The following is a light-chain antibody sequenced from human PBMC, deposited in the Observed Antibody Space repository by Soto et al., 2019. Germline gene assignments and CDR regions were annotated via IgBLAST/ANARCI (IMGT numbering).Light chain of an antibody. V-gene: IGKV3-15*01. CDR1: QSAGNF. CDR2: SAS. Sequence: EIVMTQSPATLSVSPGETASLSCRASQSAGNFLAWYQQKPGQAPRLLIYSASTRATGIPARFSGSGSGTEFTLTINSLQSEDFAVYYCQQYNNWPRTFGQGTKVDIK. CDR3: QQYNNWPRT. J-gene: IGKJ1*01.